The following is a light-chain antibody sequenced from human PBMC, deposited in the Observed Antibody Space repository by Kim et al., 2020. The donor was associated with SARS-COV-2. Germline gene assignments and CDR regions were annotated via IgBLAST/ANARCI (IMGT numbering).Light chain of an antibody. V-gene: IGKV1-27*01. Sequence: ASVGDRDTITCRASQDIANSLAWYQQKPGTVPKVLIYAASTLQSGVPSRFSGSGSGTEFTLTIGSLQTEDVATYYCQKYNSAPWTFGPGTKVDIK. J-gene: IGKJ1*01. CDR2: AAS. CDR3: QKYNSAPWT. CDR1: QDIANS.